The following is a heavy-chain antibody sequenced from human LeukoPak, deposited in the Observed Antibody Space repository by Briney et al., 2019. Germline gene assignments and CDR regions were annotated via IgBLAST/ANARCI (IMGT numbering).Heavy chain of an antibody. CDR1: GGSVSSTTYF. CDR3: ARGRGYSYGLNFDL. D-gene: IGHD5-18*01. Sequence: SETLSLTCTVSGGSVSSTTYFWGWIRQPPGKGLEWIGSIYYSGSTYYNPSLKSRVTISVDTSKNQFSLKLSSLTAADTAVYYCARGRGYSYGLNFDLWGQGALVTVSS. J-gene: IGHJ4*02. V-gene: IGHV4-39*07. CDR2: IYYSGST.